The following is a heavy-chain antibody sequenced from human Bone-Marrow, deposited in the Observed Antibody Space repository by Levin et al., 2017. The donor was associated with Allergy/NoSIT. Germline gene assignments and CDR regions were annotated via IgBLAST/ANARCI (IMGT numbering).Heavy chain of an antibody. CDR2: ISGSGGST. V-gene: IGHV3-23*01. CDR1: GFTFSSYA. Sequence: GESLKISCAASGFTFSSYAMSWVRQAPGKGLEWVSAISGSGGSTYYADSVKGRFTISRDNSKNTLYLQMNSLRAEDTAVYYCAKLIVATSNGMDVWGQGTTVTVSS. CDR3: AKLIVATSNGMDV. D-gene: IGHD5-12*01. J-gene: IGHJ6*02.